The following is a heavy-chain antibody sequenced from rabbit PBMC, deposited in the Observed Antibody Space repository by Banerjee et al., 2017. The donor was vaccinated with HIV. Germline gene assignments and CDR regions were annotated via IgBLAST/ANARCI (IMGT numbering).Heavy chain of an antibody. CDR2: IWTGSVIT. CDR3: ARQDWSYAWPSCNL. V-gene: IGHV1S45*01. CDR1: GFDFSSYG. J-gene: IGHJ4*01. Sequence: QEQLVESGGGLVQPGGSLKLSCKASGFDFSSYGVSWVRQAPGKGLEWIGCIWTGSVITYYASWAKGRFTISKTSSTTVTLQMTSLTAADTATYFCARQDWSYAWPSCNLWGPGTLVTVS. D-gene: IGHD6-1*01.